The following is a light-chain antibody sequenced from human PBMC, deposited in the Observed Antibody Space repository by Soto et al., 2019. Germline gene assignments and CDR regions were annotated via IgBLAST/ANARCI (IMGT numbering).Light chain of an antibody. J-gene: IGKJ1*01. CDR3: QHYNSYSEA. CDR2: KAS. Sequence: IQMIQSPSTLSVSVLDIVTITCRASQTISSWLAWYQQKPGKAPKLLIYKASTLKSGVPSRFSGSGSGTEFTLTISSLQPDDFATYYCQHYNSYSEAFGQGTKVDIK. V-gene: IGKV1-5*03. CDR1: QTISSW.